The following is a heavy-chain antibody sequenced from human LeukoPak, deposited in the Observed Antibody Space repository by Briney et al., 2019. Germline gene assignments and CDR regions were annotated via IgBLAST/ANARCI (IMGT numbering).Heavy chain of an antibody. CDR3: ARGRGPFGY. CDR2: INHSGST. J-gene: IGHJ4*02. V-gene: IGHV4-34*01. CDR1: GGSFSGYY. D-gene: IGHD3-10*01. Sequence: PSETLSLTCAVYGGSFSGYYWSWIRQPPGKGLEWIGEINHSGSTNYNLSLKSRVTISVDTSKNQFSLKLSSVTAADTAVYYCARGRGPFGYWGQGTLVTVSS.